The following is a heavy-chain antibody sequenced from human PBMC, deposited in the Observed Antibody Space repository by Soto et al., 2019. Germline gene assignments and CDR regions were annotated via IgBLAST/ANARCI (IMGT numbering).Heavy chain of an antibody. CDR2: IYSGGAT. CDR1: GFPVSNNY. CDR3: ARDGTYNWV. D-gene: IGHD1-1*01. J-gene: IGHJ4*02. Sequence: EVQLVESGGGLVQPGGPLSLSCAASGFPVSNNYMRWVRQAPGKGLEWVSLIYSGGATYYADSVKGRFTISRDNSKNTLYLQMNSLRAEDTAVYYCARDGTYNWVGGQGILVTVSS. V-gene: IGHV3-66*01.